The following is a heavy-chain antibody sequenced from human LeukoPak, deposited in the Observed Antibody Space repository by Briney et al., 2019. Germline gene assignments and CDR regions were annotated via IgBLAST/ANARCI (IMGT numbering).Heavy chain of an antibody. CDR1: GYTLTELS. Sequence: ASVKVSCKVSGYTLTELSMHWVRQAPGKGLEWMGGFDPEDGETIYAQKFQGRVTMTEDPSTDTAYMELSSLRSEDTAVYYCATLGGRDYGDYFGSWGKGPLVTVSS. D-gene: IGHD4-17*01. CDR2: FDPEDGET. CDR3: ATLGGRDYGDYFGS. J-gene: IGHJ4*02. V-gene: IGHV1-24*01.